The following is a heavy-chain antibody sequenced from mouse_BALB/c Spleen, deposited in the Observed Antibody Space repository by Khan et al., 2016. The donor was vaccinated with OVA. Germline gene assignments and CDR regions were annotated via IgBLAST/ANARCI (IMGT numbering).Heavy chain of an antibody. CDR3: ARAKGWDNAMDY. CDR1: GFSLTSYG. J-gene: IGHJ4*01. CDR2: IWAGGST. V-gene: IGHV2-9*02. Sequence: QVQLQQSGPGLVAPSQSLSITCTVSGFSLTSYGVHWVRQPPGKGLEWLGVIWAGGSTNYNSALMSRLSISKDNSESQVFLKMNSLQTDDTAMYYCARAKGWDNAMDYWGQGTSVTVSS. D-gene: IGHD4-1*01.